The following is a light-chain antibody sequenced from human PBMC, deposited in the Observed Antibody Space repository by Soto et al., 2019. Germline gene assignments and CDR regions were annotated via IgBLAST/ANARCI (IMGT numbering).Light chain of an antibody. CDR3: CSYAGSSMFV. CDR1: SSDVGPYNL. Sequence: QSDLTQPASVSGSPGQSITISCTGSSSDVGPYNLVSWYQHHPGKAPKLMISEVVKRPSGVSNRFSGSKSGNTASLTISGLQAEDEADYYCCSYAGSSMFVFGGGTKLTVL. V-gene: IGLV2-23*02. J-gene: IGLJ2*01. CDR2: EVV.